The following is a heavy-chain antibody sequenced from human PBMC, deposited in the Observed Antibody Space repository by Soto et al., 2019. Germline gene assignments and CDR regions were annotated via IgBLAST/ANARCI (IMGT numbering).Heavy chain of an antibody. CDR1: GFTFSSYG. Sequence: QVQLVESGGGVVQPGRSLRLSCAASGFTFSSYGMHWVRQAPGKGLEWVAVIWYDGSNKYYADSVKGRFTISRDNSENALDLQMNSLRAEDTAVYYWVRGGVDDSSGGFDYWGQGTLVSVST. CDR2: IWYDGSNK. V-gene: IGHV3-33*01. J-gene: IGHJ4*02. CDR3: VRGGVDDSSGGFDY. D-gene: IGHD3-22*01.